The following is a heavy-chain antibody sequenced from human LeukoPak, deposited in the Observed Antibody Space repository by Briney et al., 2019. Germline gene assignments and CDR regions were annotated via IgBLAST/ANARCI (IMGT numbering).Heavy chain of an antibody. J-gene: IGHJ5*02. CDR2: MNPNSGNT. Sequence: ASVKVSCKASGYTFTSYDINRVRQATGQGLEWMGWMNPNSGNTGYAQKFQGRVTMTRNTSISTAYMELSSLRSEDTAVYYCARRGRYFVWPYDWFDPWGQGTLVTVSS. D-gene: IGHD3-9*01. V-gene: IGHV1-8*01. CDR3: ARRGRYFVWPYDWFDP. CDR1: GYTFTSYD.